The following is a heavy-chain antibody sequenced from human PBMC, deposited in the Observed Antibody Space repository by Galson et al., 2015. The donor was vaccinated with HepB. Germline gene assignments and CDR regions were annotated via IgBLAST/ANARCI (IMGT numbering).Heavy chain of an antibody. J-gene: IGHJ4*02. CDR2: ISAYNGNT. Sequence: SVKVSCKASGYTFTSYGISWVRQAPGQGLEWMGWISAYNGNTNYAQKLQGRVTMTTDTSTSTAYMELRSLRSDDTAVYYCARGPDYYDSSAYTVVYWGQGTLVTVSS. V-gene: IGHV1-18*01. CDR3: ARGPDYYDSSAYTVVY. D-gene: IGHD3-22*01. CDR1: GYTFTSYG.